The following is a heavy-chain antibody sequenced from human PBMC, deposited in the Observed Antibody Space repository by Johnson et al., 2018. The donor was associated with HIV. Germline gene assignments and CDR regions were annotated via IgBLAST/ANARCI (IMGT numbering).Heavy chain of an antibody. D-gene: IGHD4-23*01. CDR1: GFTFSGSA. V-gene: IGHV3-73*02. J-gene: IGHJ3*02. CDR3: TTKTTVVTLGFDI. CDR2: IRSKGNNYAT. Sequence: VQLVESGGGLVQPGGSLKLACAASGFTFSGSALHWVRQASGKGLEWVGHIRSKGNNYATAYAASVKGRFTISRDDSQNTAYLQMNRLKTEDTAVYYCTTKTTVVTLGFDIWGQGTMVTVSS.